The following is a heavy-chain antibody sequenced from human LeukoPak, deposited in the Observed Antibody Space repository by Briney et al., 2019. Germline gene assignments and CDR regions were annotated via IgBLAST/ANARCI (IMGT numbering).Heavy chain of an antibody. CDR3: AKPAMVRGPLDY. D-gene: IGHD3-10*01. CDR2: ISGSGGST. Sequence: PGGSLRLSCAASEFVFSDYYMSWVRQAPGKGLEWVSAISGSGGSTYYADSVKGRFTISRDNSKNTLYLQMNSLRAEDTAVYYCAKPAMVRGPLDYWGQGTLVTVSS. J-gene: IGHJ4*02. V-gene: IGHV3-23*01. CDR1: EFVFSDYY.